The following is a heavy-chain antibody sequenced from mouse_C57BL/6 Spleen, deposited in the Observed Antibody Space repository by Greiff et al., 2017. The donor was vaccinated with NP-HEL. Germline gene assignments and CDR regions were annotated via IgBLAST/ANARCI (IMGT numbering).Heavy chain of an antibody. CDR2: IDPETGGT. CDR3: TICYGNYVGYAMDY. J-gene: IGHJ4*01. D-gene: IGHD2-1*01. V-gene: IGHV1-15*01. Sequence: QVQLQQSGAELVRPGASVTLSCKASGYTFTDYEMHWVKQTPVHGLEWIGAIDPETGGTAYNQKFKGKAILTADKSSSTAYMELRSLTSEDSAVYYCTICYGNYVGYAMDYWGQGTSVTVSS. CDR1: GYTFTDYE.